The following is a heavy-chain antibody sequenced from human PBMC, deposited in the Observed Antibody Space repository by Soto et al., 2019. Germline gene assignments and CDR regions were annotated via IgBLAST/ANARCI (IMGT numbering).Heavy chain of an antibody. CDR3: AKDQDPSWFYFDY. CDR1: GFTFSSYG. V-gene: IGHV3-30*18. D-gene: IGHD6-13*01. CDR2: ISYDGSNK. Sequence: QVQLVESGGGVVQPGRSLRLSCAASGFTFSSYGMHWVRQAPGKGLEWVAVISYDGSNKYYADSVKGRFTISRDNSKNTLYLQMNSLSAEDTAVYYCAKDQDPSWFYFDYWGQGTLVTVSS. J-gene: IGHJ4*02.